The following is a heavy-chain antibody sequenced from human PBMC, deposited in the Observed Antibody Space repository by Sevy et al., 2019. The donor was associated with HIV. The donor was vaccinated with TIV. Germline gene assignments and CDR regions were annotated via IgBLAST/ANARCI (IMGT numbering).Heavy chain of an antibody. CDR1: GFTFRNYD. Sequence: GGFLRLSCAASGFTFRNYDMSWVRQAPGKGLEWFSALSGTGGSTYYADSVKGRFTISRDNSKNTLYLQMNSLRVEDTAVYYYEKDLDIVAVAAAIRLSYWGQGTLVTVSS. CDR3: EKDLDIVAVAAAIRLSY. CDR2: LSGTGGST. V-gene: IGHV3-23*01. J-gene: IGHJ4*02. D-gene: IGHD2-2*01.